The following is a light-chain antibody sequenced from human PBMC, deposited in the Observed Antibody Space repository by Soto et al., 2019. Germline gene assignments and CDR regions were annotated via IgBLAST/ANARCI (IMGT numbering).Light chain of an antibody. CDR1: SSDVGGYNY. CDR3: NSYRSSSTRYV. Sequence: SVLTKPASVSGSPGQSITISCTRTSSDVGGYNYVSWYQQHPGRAPKLLIYDVSNRPSGVSNRFSGSKSGNTASLTISGLQAEDEADYYCNSYRSSSTRYVFGSGTKVTVL. CDR2: DVS. V-gene: IGLV2-14*03. J-gene: IGLJ1*01.